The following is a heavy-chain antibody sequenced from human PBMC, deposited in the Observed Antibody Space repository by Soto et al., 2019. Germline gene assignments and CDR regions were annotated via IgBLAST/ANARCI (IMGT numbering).Heavy chain of an antibody. J-gene: IGHJ4*02. D-gene: IGHD1-7*01. Sequence: SVKVSCKASGGTFSSYAISWVRQAPGQGLEWMGGINPIFGTANYAQKFQGRVTITGNDSTSTAYMELSSLRSEDTAVYYCARARRNPQPNNWNYDYWGQGTLVTVSS. CDR2: INPIFGTA. CDR3: ARARRNPQPNNWNYDY. CDR1: GGTFSSYA. V-gene: IGHV1-69*13.